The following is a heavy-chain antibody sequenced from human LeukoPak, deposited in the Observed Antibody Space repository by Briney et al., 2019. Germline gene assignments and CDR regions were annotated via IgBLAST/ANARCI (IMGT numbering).Heavy chain of an antibody. D-gene: IGHD3-3*02. Sequence: GGSLRLSCAASGFTFSSYWMSWVRQAPGKGLEWVANIKEDGSEKYYVDSVKGRFTISRDNAKNTLYLQMNSLRAEDTAMYYCARPLASGPDFWGQGTLVTVSS. J-gene: IGHJ4*02. CDR2: IKEDGSEK. CDR3: ARPLASGPDF. V-gene: IGHV3-7*02. CDR1: GFTFSSYW.